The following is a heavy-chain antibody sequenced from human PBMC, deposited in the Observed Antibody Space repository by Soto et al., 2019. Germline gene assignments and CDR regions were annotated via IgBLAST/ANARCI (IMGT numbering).Heavy chain of an antibody. V-gene: IGHV4-34*01. CDR1: GGSFSGYY. D-gene: IGHD2-21*02. Sequence: SETLSLTCAVYGGSFSGYYWTWIRQPPGKGLEWIGEINHSGTINFNPSLKSRLTISLDTSKKHFSLKLSSVTDADTAAYYCARADRTLVTSYSLDVWGQGTTVTVSS. CDR2: INHSGTI. J-gene: IGHJ6*02. CDR3: ARADRTLVTSYSLDV.